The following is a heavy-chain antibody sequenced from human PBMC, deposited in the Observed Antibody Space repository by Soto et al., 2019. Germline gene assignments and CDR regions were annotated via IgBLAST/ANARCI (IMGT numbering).Heavy chain of an antibody. CDR3: ARVRREKPDFFYYGMDV. CDR2: INPGDSDT. J-gene: IGHJ6*02. V-gene: IGHV5-51*01. D-gene: IGHD3-3*01. CDR1: VYSFTNYW. Sequence: GESLKISCQGSVYSFTNYWIDWVRQMPGKGLEWMGIINPGDSDTRYSPSFQGQVIISADKSISTAYLQWSTLKASDTAMYYCARVRREKPDFFYYGMDVWGQGTTVTVSS.